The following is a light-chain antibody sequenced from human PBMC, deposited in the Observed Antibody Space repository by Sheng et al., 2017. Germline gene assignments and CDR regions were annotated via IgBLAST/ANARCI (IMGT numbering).Light chain of an antibody. J-gene: IGKJ3*01. CDR3: QQYDSSPPLFT. V-gene: IGKV3-20*01. Sequence: ETVLTQSPAILSLSPGERATLSCRASQNVDIYLAWYQQKPGQPPRLLIYDAFNRATGVPARFSGSGSGTDFTLTVSRLEPEDFAVYYCQQYDSSPPLFTFG. CDR2: DAF. CDR1: QNVDIY.